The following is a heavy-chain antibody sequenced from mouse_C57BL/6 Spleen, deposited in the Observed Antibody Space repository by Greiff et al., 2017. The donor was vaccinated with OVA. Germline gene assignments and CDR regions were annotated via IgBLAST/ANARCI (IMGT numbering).Heavy chain of an antibody. CDR2: IDPNRGGT. Sequence: VQLQQPGAELVKPGASVKLSCKASGYTFTSYWMHWVKQRPGRGLEWIGRIDPNRGGTTYNEKFKSKATLTVDKPSSTAYMQRSSLTSEDSAVYYCARSDPYWYFDVWGTGTTVTVSS. V-gene: IGHV1-72*01. CDR3: ARSDPYWYFDV. CDR1: GYTFTSYW. J-gene: IGHJ1*03.